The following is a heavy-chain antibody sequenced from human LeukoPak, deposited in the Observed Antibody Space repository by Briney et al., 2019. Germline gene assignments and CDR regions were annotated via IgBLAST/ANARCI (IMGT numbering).Heavy chain of an antibody. J-gene: IGHJ5*02. Sequence: GGSLRLSCAASGFTFSAHWMHWVRQAPGKGLVWISRIYNDGSSTTYADSVKGRFTTSRDNAKNMLYLQMNSLRAEDTAVYYCTRAPINYCSGGSCYSGTNWFDPWGQGTLVTVSS. CDR1: GFTFSAHW. CDR2: IYNDGSST. D-gene: IGHD2-15*01. CDR3: TRAPINYCSGGSCYSGTNWFDP. V-gene: IGHV3-74*01.